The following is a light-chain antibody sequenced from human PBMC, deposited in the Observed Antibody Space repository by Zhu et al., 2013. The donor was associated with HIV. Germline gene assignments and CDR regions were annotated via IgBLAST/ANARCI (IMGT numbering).Light chain of an antibody. Sequence: QSVLTQPPSVSAAPGQKVTISCSGSTSNIGNNYVSWYQQLPGIAPKLVIYDNNKRPSGIPDRLSGSKSGTSPSLAISGLRSEDEADYYCAAWDDSLSGYVFGTGTTVTVL. J-gene: IGLJ1*01. CDR3: AAWDDSLSGYV. V-gene: IGLV1-51*01. CDR1: TSNIGNNY. CDR2: DNN.